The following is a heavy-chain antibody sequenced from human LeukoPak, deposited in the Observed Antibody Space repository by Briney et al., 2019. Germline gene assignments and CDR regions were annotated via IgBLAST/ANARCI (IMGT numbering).Heavy chain of an antibody. CDR2: INHSGST. CDR1: GVSFSGYY. D-gene: IGHD3-22*01. V-gene: IGHV4-34*01. Sequence: PSETLSLTCAVYGVSFSGYYWSGIRQPPPKGLAWIGEINHSGSTNYNPSLKSRVTISVDTSKNQFSLKLSSVTAAATGVYYCAHDSSGPFDPWGQGTLVTVSS. J-gene: IGHJ5*02. CDR3: AHDSSGPFDP.